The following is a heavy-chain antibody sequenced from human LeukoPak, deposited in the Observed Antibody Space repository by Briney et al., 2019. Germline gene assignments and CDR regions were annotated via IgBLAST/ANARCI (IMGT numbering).Heavy chain of an antibody. V-gene: IGHV4-61*01. CDR3: ARVWLSLGYYCDY. J-gene: IGHJ4*02. D-gene: IGHD3-22*01. CDR1: GGSVSSGSYY. CDR2: IYYSGST. Sequence: PSETLSLTCTVSGGSVSSGSYYWSWIRQPPGKGLEWFGYIYYSGSTNYNPSIKSRVTIAVDTSKNQLSLKRSSVTAADTAVYYCARVWLSLGYYCDYWGQGTLVTVSS.